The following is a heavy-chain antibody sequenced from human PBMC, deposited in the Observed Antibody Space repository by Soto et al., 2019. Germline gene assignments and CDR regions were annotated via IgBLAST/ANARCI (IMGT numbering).Heavy chain of an antibody. J-gene: IGHJ6*02. V-gene: IGHV3-49*03. Sequence: GGSLRLSCTASGFTFGDYAMSWFRQAPGKGLEWVGFIRSKAYGGTTEYAASVKGRFTISRDDSKSIAYLQMNSLKTEDTAVYYCTRGSGFGELFRYYYYGMDVWGQGTTVTVSS. D-gene: IGHD3-10*01. CDR2: IRSKAYGGTT. CDR3: TRGSGFGELFRYYYYGMDV. CDR1: GFTFGDYA.